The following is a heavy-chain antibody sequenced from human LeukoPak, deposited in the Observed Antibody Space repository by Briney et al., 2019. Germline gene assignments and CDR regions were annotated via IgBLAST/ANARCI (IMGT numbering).Heavy chain of an antibody. V-gene: IGHV1-69*06. CDR3: ARVLDDYGGVFDY. J-gene: IGHJ4*02. CDR1: GGTFISYA. CDR2: IIPIFGTA. Sequence: ASVKVSCKASGGTFISYAISWVRQAPGQGLEWMGGIIPIFGTANYAQKFQGRVTITADKSTSTAYMELSSLRSEDTAVYYCARVLDDYGGVFDYWGQGTLVTVSS. D-gene: IGHD4-23*01.